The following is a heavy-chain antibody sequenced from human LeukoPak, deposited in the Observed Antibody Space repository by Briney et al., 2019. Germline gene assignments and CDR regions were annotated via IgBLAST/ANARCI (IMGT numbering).Heavy chain of an antibody. J-gene: IGHJ4*02. Sequence: SETLTLTCTVSGGSISSYYWSWIRQPPGRGLEWIGYIYYTGNTNYNPSLKSRVTISVDTSKNQFSLNLSSVTAADTAIYYCARLGGATSPFGYWGQGTLVTVSS. D-gene: IGHD1-26*01. CDR1: GGSISSYY. CDR2: IYYTGNT. V-gene: IGHV4-59*08. CDR3: ARLGGATSPFGY.